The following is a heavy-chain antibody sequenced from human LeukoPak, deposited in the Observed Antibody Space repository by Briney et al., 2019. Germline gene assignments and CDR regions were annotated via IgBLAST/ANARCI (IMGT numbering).Heavy chain of an antibody. D-gene: IGHD6-13*01. CDR2: INHIVST. J-gene: IGHJ5*02. CDR1: GGSFSGYY. Sequence: SETLSLTCAVYGGSFSGYYWSWIRQPPGKGLEWIGEINHIVSTNYNPSLKSRVTISVDTSKNQFSLKLSSVTAADTAVYYCARVRRSSSWYDWFDPWGQGTLVTVSS. CDR3: ARVRRSSSWYDWFDP. V-gene: IGHV4-34*01.